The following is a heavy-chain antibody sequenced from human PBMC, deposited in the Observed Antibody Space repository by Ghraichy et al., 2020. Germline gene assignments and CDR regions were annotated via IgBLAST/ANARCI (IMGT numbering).Heavy chain of an antibody. CDR1: GFSFSASS. J-gene: IGHJ6*02. D-gene: IGHD2-15*01. Sequence: SCVASGFSFSASSVNWVRQAPGKGLEWVSSISSDSAYIYYGESVKGRFTISRDNAKNSLFLQMSSLRVEDTAVYYCARDRGVIGGSCHPPGACYYGMDVWGQGATVTVS. CDR2: ISSDSAYI. V-gene: IGHV3-21*01. CDR3: ARDRGVIGGSCHPPGACYYGMDV.